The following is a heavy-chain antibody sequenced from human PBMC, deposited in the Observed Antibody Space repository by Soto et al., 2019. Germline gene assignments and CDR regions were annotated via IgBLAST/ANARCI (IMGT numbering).Heavy chain of an antibody. CDR3: ARGGREVPRIPYDT. J-gene: IGHJ5*02. CDR1: GYTFSDYY. V-gene: IGHV1-2*02. Sequence: QVQLVQSGAEVKKPGASVYFSCKASGYTFSDYYVHWVRQAPGQGLEWMGWVNPNVGGTNYARKFQGRVTTTRDPSISTVYMKLTRLSPDDTGIYYCARGGREVPRIPYDTWGQGPRVTVSS. CDR2: VNPNVGGT. D-gene: IGHD3-16*01.